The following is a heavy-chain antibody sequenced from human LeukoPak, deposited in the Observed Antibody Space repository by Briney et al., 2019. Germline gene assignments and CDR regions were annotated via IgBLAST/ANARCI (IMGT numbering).Heavy chain of an antibody. D-gene: IGHD2-2*01. CDR1: GGSIGSYY. V-gene: IGHV4-59*08. Sequence: SETLSLTCTVSGGSIGSYYWSWIRQPPGKGLEWVGYIYYSGGTNYNPSLKSRVTTSVDTSKNQLSLKLSSVTAADTAVYYCARVIGYCSSTSCFGYFDYWGQGTLVTVSS. CDR2: IYYSGGT. J-gene: IGHJ4*02. CDR3: ARVIGYCSSTSCFGYFDY.